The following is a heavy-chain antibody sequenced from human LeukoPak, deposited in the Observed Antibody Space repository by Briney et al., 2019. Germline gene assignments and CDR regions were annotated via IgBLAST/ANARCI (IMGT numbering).Heavy chain of an antibody. Sequence: GGSLRLSCVASGSTFSSIWMSWVRQAPGKGLEWVGNIQPDGSEQYPVDSVKGRFTISRDNARNSLFLQVNSLRVEDTAVYYCASQHYARFDPWGQGTLVTVSS. CDR2: IQPDGSEQ. J-gene: IGHJ5*02. CDR1: GSTFSSIW. CDR3: ASQHYARFDP. V-gene: IGHV3-7*01. D-gene: IGHD3-16*01.